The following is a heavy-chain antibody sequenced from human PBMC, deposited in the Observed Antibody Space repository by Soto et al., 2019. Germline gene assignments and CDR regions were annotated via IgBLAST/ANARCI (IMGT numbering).Heavy chain of an antibody. J-gene: IGHJ4*02. CDR1: GGSISSGGYS. Sequence: SETLSLTCAVSGGSISSGGYSWSWIRQPPGKGLEWIGYIYHSGSTYYNPSLKSRVTISVDRSKNQFSLKLSSVTAADTAVYYCARVWAARPYYFDYWGKGTLVTVSS. CDR2: IYHSGST. V-gene: IGHV4-30-2*01. D-gene: IGHD6-6*01. CDR3: ARVWAARPYYFDY.